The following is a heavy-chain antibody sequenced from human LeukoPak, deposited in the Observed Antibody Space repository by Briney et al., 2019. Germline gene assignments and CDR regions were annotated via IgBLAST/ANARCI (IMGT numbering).Heavy chain of an antibody. D-gene: IGHD5-12*01. V-gene: IGHV3-23*01. J-gene: IGHJ4*02. Sequence: PGGTLRLSCAAFGFSFSNYGMNWVRQAPGKGLEWVSGITGSGDRTYYADSVKGRFTISRDNSKNTVYLQMNSLRDEDTAVYYCAQYGAWLRFDYWGQGTLVTVSS. CDR1: GFSFSNYG. CDR2: ITGSGDRT. CDR3: AQYGAWLRFDY.